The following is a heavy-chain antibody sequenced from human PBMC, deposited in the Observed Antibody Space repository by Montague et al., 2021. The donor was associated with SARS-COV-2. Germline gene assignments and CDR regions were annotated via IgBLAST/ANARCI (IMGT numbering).Heavy chain of an antibody. D-gene: IGHD6-13*01. J-gene: IGHJ4*02. V-gene: IGHV3-23*03. Sequence: SLRLSCAASGFTFSNFAMSWVRQAPGKGLEWVSVIYSGGSNTYYTDSVKGRFTISRDNSKNTLYLQINSLRAEDTAIYYCAGAFGSSFDFWGQGILVAVSS. CDR3: AGAFGSSFDF. CDR1: GFTFSNFA. CDR2: IYSGGSNT.